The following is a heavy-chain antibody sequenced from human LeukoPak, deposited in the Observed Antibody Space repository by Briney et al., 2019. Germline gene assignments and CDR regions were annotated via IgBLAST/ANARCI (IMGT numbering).Heavy chain of an antibody. V-gene: IGHV3-7*01. J-gene: IGHJ3*02. CDR2: INQDGSER. D-gene: IGHD6-13*01. Sequence: SGGSLRHSCAASGFTFSSHWMTWVRQAPGKGLEWVANINQDGSERYYVDSVKGRFTISRDNAKNSLYLQMNSLRAEDTAVYYCARDSEYSSSFAFDIWGQGTMVTVSS. CDR1: GFTFSSHW. CDR3: ARDSEYSSSFAFDI.